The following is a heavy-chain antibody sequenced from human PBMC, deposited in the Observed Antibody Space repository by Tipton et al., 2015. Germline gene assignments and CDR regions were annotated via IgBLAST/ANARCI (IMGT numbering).Heavy chain of an antibody. CDR2: IAFVGGDWT. CDR1: GFSFRAFA. Sequence: SLRLSCVASGFSFRAFAMSWVRQPPGKGLEWVSGIAFVGGDWTWYADSVKGRFTISRDNSKNTLYLQMSSLKPEDTAVYYCAKVREAWFDPWGQGTLVTVSS. V-gene: IGHV3-23*01. D-gene: IGHD3-10*01. CDR3: AKVREAWFDP. J-gene: IGHJ5*02.